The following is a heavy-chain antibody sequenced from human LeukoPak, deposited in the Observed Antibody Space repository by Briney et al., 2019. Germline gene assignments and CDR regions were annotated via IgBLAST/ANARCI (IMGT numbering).Heavy chain of an antibody. CDR2: IRYDGSNK. CDR1: GFTSSSYG. D-gene: IGHD3-22*01. CDR3: AKDLMIVPRAWFDP. J-gene: IGHJ5*02. Sequence: GGSLRLSCAASGFTSSSYGMHWVRQAPGKGLEWVAFIRYDGSNKYYADSVKGRFTSSRDNSKHTLYLQMDSLRAEDTAVYYCAKDLMIVPRAWFDPWGQGTLVTVSS. V-gene: IGHV3-30*02.